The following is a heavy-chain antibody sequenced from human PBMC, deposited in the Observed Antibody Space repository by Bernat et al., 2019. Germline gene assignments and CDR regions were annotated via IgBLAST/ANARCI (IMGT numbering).Heavy chain of an antibody. Sequence: QVQLVESGGGVVQPGRSLRLSCAASGFTFSSYGMHWVRQAPGKGLEWVAVISYDGSNKYYADSVKGRFTISRDNSKNTLYLQMNSLRAEDTAVYYCAKLGYSSSWYSFPLYYHMDVWGKGTTVTVSS. CDR2: ISYDGSNK. V-gene: IGHV3-30*18. CDR1: GFTFSSYG. CDR3: AKLGYSSSWYSFPLYYHMDV. J-gene: IGHJ6*03. D-gene: IGHD6-13*01.